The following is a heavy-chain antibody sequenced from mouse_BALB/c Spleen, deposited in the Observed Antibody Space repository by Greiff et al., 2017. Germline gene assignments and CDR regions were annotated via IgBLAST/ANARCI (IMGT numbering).Heavy chain of an antibody. CDR3: TRGDGYVAWFAY. CDR2: IYPSDSYT. Sequence: VQLQQPGAELVRPGASVKLSCKASGYTFTSYWINWVKQRPGQGLEWIGNIYPSDSYTNYNQKFKDKATLTVDKSSSTAYMQLSSPTSEDSAVYYCTRGDGYVAWFAYWGQGTLVTVSA. CDR1: GYTFTSYW. D-gene: IGHD2-2*01. V-gene: IGHV1-69*02. J-gene: IGHJ3*01.